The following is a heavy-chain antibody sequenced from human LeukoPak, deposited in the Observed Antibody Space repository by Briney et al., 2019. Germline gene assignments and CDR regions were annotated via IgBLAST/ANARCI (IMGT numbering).Heavy chain of an antibody. J-gene: IGHJ5*02. CDR1: GFTFTSYG. D-gene: IGHD3-10*01. Sequence: GGSLRLSCAASGFTFTSYGMTWVRQAPGKGLEWVSAITGSGGSTYYADSVKGRFTIFRDNSKNTLYLQMNSLRAEDTAVYYCAKHPRYYGSGSYPDPWGQGTLVTVSS. CDR2: ITGSGGST. CDR3: AKHPRYYGSGSYPDP. V-gene: IGHV3-23*01.